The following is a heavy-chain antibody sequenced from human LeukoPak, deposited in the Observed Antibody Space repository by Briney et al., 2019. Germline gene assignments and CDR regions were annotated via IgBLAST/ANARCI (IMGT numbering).Heavy chain of an antibody. Sequence: ASVKVSCKASGGTFSSYAISWVRQAPGRGLEWVGRIIPIFGTANYAQKFQGRVTITTDESTSTAYMELSSLRSEDTAVYYCARELSSSWYPVRWFDPWGQGTLVTVSS. J-gene: IGHJ5*02. CDR1: GGTFSSYA. D-gene: IGHD6-13*01. CDR2: IIPIFGTA. V-gene: IGHV1-69*05. CDR3: ARELSSSWYPVRWFDP.